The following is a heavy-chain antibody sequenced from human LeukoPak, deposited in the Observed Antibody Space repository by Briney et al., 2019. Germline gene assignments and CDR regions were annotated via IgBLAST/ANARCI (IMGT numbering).Heavy chain of an antibody. J-gene: IGHJ6*02. D-gene: IGHD3-3*01. CDR3: TRSLGVVIHGGMDV. CDR2: VDHSGST. V-gene: IGHV4-59*01. CDR1: GGSITSYY. Sequence: NPSETLSLTCSVSGGSITSYYWSWIRQPPGKGLEWIGYVDHSGSTNYNPSLKSRLTISLDTSKNQFSLKLSSVTAADTAVYYCTRSLGVVIHGGMDVWGQGTTVTVSS.